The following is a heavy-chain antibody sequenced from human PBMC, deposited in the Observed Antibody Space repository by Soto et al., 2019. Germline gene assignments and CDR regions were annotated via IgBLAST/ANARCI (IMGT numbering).Heavy chain of an antibody. V-gene: IGHV4-34*01. Sequence: PSETLSLTCAVYGGSFSGYYWSWIRQPPGKGLEWIGEINHSGSTNYNPSLKSRVTISVDTSKNQFSLKLSSVTAADTAVYYCARGVRFLEWVSGTSRYYMDVWGKGTTVTVSS. J-gene: IGHJ6*03. CDR3: ARGVRFLEWVSGTSRYYMDV. D-gene: IGHD3-3*01. CDR1: GGSFSGYY. CDR2: INHSGST.